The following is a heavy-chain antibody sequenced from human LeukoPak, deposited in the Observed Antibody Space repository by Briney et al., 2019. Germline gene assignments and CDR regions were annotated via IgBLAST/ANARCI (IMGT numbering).Heavy chain of an antibody. V-gene: IGHV3-15*01. CDR3: TTSVTMVRGVIIAFDY. J-gene: IGHJ4*02. D-gene: IGHD3-10*01. CDR2: IKSKTDGGTT. Sequence: GGSLRLSCAASGFTFSNCVMSWVRQAPGKGLEWVGRIKSKTDGGTTDYAAPVKGRFTVSRDDSENTLYLQMSSLKTEDTGVYYCTTSVTMVRGVIIAFDYWGQGTLVTVSS. CDR1: GFTFSNCV.